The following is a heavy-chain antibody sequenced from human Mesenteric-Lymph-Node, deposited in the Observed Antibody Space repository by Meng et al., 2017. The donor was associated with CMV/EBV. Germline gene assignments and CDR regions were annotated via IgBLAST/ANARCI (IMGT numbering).Heavy chain of an antibody. D-gene: IGHD4-11*01. J-gene: IGHJ6*02. CDR2: IYYSGST. CDR3: ARVETYSSYDMDV. V-gene: IGHV4-31*03. CDR1: GGSISSGGYY. Sequence: SETLSLTCTVSGGSISSGGYYWSWIRQHPGKGLEWIGYIYYSGSTYYNPSLKSRVTISVDTSKNQFSLKLSSVTAADTAVYYCARVETYSSYDMDVWGQGTTVTVSS.